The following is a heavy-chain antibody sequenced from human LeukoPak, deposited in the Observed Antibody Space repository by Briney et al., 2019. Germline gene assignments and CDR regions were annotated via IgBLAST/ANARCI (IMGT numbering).Heavy chain of an antibody. D-gene: IGHD2-21*01. CDR2: ISYDGSNK. CDR1: GFTFSSYW. V-gene: IGHV3-30*03. Sequence: PGGSLRLSCAASGFTFSSYWMGWIRQAPGKGLEWVAVISYDGSNKYYADSVKGRFTISRDNAKNSLYLQMNSLRAEDTAVYYCARMLSPEAYCGGDCYSFDYWGQGTLVTVSS. J-gene: IGHJ4*02. CDR3: ARMLSPEAYCGGDCYSFDY.